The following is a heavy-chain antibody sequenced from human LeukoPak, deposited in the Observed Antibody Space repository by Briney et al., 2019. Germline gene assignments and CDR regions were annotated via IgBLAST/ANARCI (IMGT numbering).Heavy chain of an antibody. CDR3: ARVDRYYFYMDV. Sequence: GASVKVSCKASGGTFSSYIITWVRQAPGQGLEWMGGIIPLFNTPNYAQQFQGRVTITTDDSTHTSYVELRSLRSEDTAVYYCARVDRYYFYMDVWGKGTTVTVSS. CDR2: IIPLFNTP. J-gene: IGHJ6*03. V-gene: IGHV1-69*05. CDR1: GGTFSSYI.